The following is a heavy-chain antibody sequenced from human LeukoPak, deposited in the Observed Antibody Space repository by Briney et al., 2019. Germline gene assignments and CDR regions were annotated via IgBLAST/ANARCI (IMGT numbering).Heavy chain of an antibody. Sequence: SXXGXXWVRQAPGKGLEWVSGISGSGGTTYYADSVKGRFTVSRDNSKNILYLQMNSLRADDTAVYFCAKTQGYFDYWGQGXLV. CDR1: SXXG. CDR3: AKTQGYFDY. J-gene: IGHJ4*02. CDR2: ISGSGGTT. V-gene: IGHV3-23*01.